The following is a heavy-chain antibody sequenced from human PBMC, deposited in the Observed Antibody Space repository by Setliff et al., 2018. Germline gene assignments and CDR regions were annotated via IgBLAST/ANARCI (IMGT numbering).Heavy chain of an antibody. D-gene: IGHD3-22*01. CDR3: TRAYDSSGYCSSY. V-gene: IGHV3-49*04. CDR1: GSTFGDFA. Sequence: PRLSCAASGSTFGDFAMTWVRQAPGKGLEWVSGIGGTTEYAASVKGRFTISRDDSKSIAYLQMNSLETEDTAVYYCTRAYDSSGYCSSYWGQGTLVTVSS. J-gene: IGHJ4*02. CDR2: SGIGGTT.